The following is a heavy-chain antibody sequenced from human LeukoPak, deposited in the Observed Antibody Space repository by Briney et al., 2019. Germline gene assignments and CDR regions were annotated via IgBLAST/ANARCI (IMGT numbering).Heavy chain of an antibody. CDR3: ARTKFEYSSPPDYYYYMDV. CDR1: GGSISSYC. CDR2: IYTSGST. J-gene: IGHJ6*03. V-gene: IGHV4-4*09. Sequence: SETLSLTCTVSGGSISSYCWSWIRQPPGKGLEWIGYIYTSGSTNYNPSLKSRVTISVDTSKNQFSLKLSSVTAADTAVYYCARTKFEYSSPPDYYYYMDVWGKGTTVTVSS. D-gene: IGHD6-6*01.